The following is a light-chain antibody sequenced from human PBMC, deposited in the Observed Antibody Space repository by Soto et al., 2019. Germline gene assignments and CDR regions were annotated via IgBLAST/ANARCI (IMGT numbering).Light chain of an antibody. CDR3: AAWDDSLNAHYV. Sequence: QSVLTQPPSASGTPGQRVTISGSGSSSNIGSNTVNWYQQLPGTAPKLLIYSNNQRPSGVPDRFSGSKSGTSPSLPISGLQSEDEADYYCAAWDDSLNAHYVFGTGTKVTVL. J-gene: IGLJ1*01. V-gene: IGLV1-44*01. CDR2: SNN. CDR1: SSNIGSNT.